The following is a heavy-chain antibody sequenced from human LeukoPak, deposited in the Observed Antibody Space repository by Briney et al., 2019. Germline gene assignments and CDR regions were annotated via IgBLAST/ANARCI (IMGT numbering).Heavy chain of an antibody. CDR3: AGYSGSYHGFDY. CDR2: IKQDGSEK. D-gene: IGHD1-26*01. J-gene: IGHJ4*02. Sequence: GGSLRLSCAASGFTFSNYWMTWVRQAPGKGLEWVANIKQDGSEKYYVDSVRGRFAISRDNAKNSLDLQMNSLRAEDTAVYYCAGYSGSYHGFDYWGQGTLVTVSS. V-gene: IGHV3-7*04. CDR1: GFTFSNYW.